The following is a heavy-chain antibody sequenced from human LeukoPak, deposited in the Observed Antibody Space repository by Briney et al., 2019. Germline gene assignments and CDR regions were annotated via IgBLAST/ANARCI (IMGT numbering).Heavy chain of an antibody. Sequence: SETLSLTCTVSGGSITSYYWSWIRQPPGKGLEWIGEINHSGSTSYNPSLKSRVTISVDTSKNQFSLKLSSVTAADTAVYYCARHWAYYDILTGYSPYYFDYWGQGTLVTVSS. D-gene: IGHD3-9*01. CDR1: GGSITSYY. CDR2: INHSGST. CDR3: ARHWAYYDILTGYSPYYFDY. J-gene: IGHJ4*02. V-gene: IGHV4-34*01.